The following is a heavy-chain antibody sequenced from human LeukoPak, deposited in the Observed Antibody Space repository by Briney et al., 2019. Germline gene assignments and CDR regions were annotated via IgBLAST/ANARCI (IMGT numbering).Heavy chain of an antibody. CDR3: ARGYYDSSGYYGWFDP. D-gene: IGHD3-22*01. Sequence: ASVKVSCKPSGYTFTGYYMHWVRQAPGQGLEWMGWMNPNSGGTNYAQKFQGRVTMTRDTSISTAYMELSRLRSDDTAVYYCARGYYDSSGYYGWFDPWGQGTLVTVSS. J-gene: IGHJ5*02. CDR1: GYTFTGYY. CDR2: MNPNSGGT. V-gene: IGHV1-2*02.